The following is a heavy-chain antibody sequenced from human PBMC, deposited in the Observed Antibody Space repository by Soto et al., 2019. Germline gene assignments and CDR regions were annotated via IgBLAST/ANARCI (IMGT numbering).Heavy chain of an antibody. CDR3: ARDPYGAGNY. J-gene: IGHJ4*02. CDR1: GFTFSSYA. Sequence: QVQLVESGGGVVQPGRSLRLSCAASGFTFSSYAMHWVRQAPGKGLEWVAVMSYDGSNKYYADSVKGRFTISRDNSKNTLYLQMNSLRAEDTAVYYCARDPYGAGNYWGQGTLVTVSS. CDR2: MSYDGSNK. V-gene: IGHV3-30-3*01. D-gene: IGHD4-17*01.